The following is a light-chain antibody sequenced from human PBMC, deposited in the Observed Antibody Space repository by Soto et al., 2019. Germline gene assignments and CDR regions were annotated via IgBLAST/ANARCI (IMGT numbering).Light chain of an antibody. CDR3: QQYNNWPGT. J-gene: IGKJ1*01. Sequence: EIVMTQSPATLSVSPGERATLSCRASQSVSSNFAWYQQKPGQAPRLLIYGASTRATGIPARFSGSGSGTEFPLTISSLQSEDFAVYYCQQYNNWPGTFGPGTKVEIK. V-gene: IGKV3-15*01. CDR2: GAS. CDR1: QSVSSN.